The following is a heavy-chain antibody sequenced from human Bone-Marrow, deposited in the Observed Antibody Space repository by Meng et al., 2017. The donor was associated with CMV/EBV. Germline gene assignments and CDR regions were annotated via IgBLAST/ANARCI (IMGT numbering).Heavy chain of an antibody. Sequence: ASVKVSCKTFGYTFTGYYMHWVRQAPGQGLEWMGWINPNTGVTHYAQRFQGEVALTRDTSISTAYLEVFSLRSDDTAVYYCARAQSLTFDIVVVPAGIAFADWGPGTLVTVSS. CDR1: GYTFTGYY. CDR3: ARAQSLTFDIVVVPAGIAFAD. V-gene: IGHV1-2*02. J-gene: IGHJ4*02. D-gene: IGHD2-2*01. CDR2: INPNTGVT.